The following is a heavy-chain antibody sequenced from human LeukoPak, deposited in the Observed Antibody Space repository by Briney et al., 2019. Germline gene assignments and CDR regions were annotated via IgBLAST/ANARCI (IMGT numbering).Heavy chain of an antibody. D-gene: IGHD3-22*01. CDR1: GFTFSSYG. Sequence: QSGGSLRLSCAASGFTFSSYGMHWVRQAPGKGLEWVSAISGSGGSTYYADSVKGRFTISRDNSKNTLYLQMNSLRAEDTAVYYCAKATMIVVVGFDYWGQGTLVTVSS. CDR3: AKATMIVVVGFDY. CDR2: ISGSGGST. J-gene: IGHJ4*02. V-gene: IGHV3-23*01.